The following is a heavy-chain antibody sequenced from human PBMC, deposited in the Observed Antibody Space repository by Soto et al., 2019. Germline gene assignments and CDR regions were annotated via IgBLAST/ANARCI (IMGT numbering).Heavy chain of an antibody. V-gene: IGHV4-59*01. CDR2: IDYSGST. D-gene: IGHD1-26*01. J-gene: IGHJ3*02. CDR1: SGSIGTYY. CDR3: ARGRRSSGRNDASDI. Sequence: QVQLLESGPGLVKPSETLSLTCTVSSGSIGTYYWNWIRQPPGKGLEWIAYIDYSGSTNSNPSLKSRLTISIDTSKNQFSLKLSSVTAADTAVYYCARGRRSSGRNDASDIWGQGTMVTVSS.